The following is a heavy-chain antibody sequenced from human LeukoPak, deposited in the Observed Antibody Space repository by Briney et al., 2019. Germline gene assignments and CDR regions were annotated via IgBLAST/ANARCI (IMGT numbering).Heavy chain of an antibody. Sequence: PGGSLRLSCAASGFTFSSYWMHWVRQAPGKGLVWVSRINRDGSSTNYADSVKGRFTISRDNAKNTLHLQMNSLRAEDTAVYFCASGIYYYDSSGFHFWGQGTLVTVSS. D-gene: IGHD3-22*01. CDR2: INRDGSST. CDR1: GFTFSSYW. J-gene: IGHJ4*02. CDR3: ASGIYYYDSSGFHF. V-gene: IGHV3-74*01.